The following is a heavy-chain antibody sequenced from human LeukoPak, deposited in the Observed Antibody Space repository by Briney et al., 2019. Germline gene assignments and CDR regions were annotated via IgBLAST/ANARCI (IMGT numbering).Heavy chain of an antibody. V-gene: IGHV1-69*04. Sequence: GASVKVSCKASGGTFSSYAISWVRQAPGQGLEWMGRIIPILAIANYAEEFQRRVTITADKSTSTAYMELSSLRSEDTAVYYCARERSTSYYEPVGGMDVWGQGTTVTVSS. CDR3: ARERSTSYYEPVGGMDV. CDR1: GGTFSSYA. J-gene: IGHJ6*02. D-gene: IGHD3-22*01. CDR2: IIPILAIA.